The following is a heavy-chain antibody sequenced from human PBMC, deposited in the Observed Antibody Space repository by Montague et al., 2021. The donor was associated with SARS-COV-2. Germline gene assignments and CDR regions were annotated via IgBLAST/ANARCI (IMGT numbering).Heavy chain of an antibody. V-gene: IGHV3-30-3*01. CDR1: GFTFSSYA. J-gene: IGHJ4*02. CDR2: ISYDGINK. Sequence: SLRLSCAASGFTFSSYAMHWVRQAPGKGLEWVAVISYDGINKYYADSVKGRFTISRDNSKNTLYLQMNSLRAEDTAVYYCARDLDYGDSVGFDYWGQGTLVTVSS. CDR3: ARDLDYGDSVGFDY. D-gene: IGHD4-17*01.